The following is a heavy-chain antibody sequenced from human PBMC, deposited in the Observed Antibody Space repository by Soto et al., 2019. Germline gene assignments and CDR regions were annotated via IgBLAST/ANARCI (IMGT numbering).Heavy chain of an antibody. V-gene: IGHV4-59*01. D-gene: IGHD1-26*01. CDR2: VYYTATT. CDR1: RYSINEYY. Sequence: PSETLSLTCPVSRYSINEYYWSWIRQPPGKGLEWIGYVYYTATTNYNPSLRSRVTISVDTSKNQFSLRLSSVTAADTAMYYCARAEYSGTVVAYWGQGTLVTVSS. J-gene: IGHJ4*02. CDR3: ARAEYSGTVVAY.